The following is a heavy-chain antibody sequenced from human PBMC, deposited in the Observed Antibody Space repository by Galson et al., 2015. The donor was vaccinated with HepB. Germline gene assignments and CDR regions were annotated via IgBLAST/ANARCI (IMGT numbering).Heavy chain of an antibody. V-gene: IGHV3-23*01. CDR3: AKDPSYGDYPLYNWFDP. CDR1: GFTFSSYA. D-gene: IGHD4-17*01. J-gene: IGHJ5*02. CDR2: ISGSGGST. Sequence: SLRLSCAASGFTFSSYAMSWVRRAPGKGLEWVSAISGSGGSTYYADSVKGRFTISRDNSKNTLYLQMNSLRAEDTAVYYCAKDPSYGDYPLYNWFDPWGQGTLVTVSS.